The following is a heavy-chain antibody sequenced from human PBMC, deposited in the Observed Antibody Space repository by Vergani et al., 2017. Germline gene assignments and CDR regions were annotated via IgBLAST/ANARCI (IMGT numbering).Heavy chain of an antibody. V-gene: IGHV7-4-1*02. D-gene: IGHD5-18*01. CDR3: ARDSPVGYSYGYYAFDI. J-gene: IGHJ3*02. CDR1: GYTFTSYA. Sequence: QVQLVQSGSELKKPGASVKVSCKASGYTFTSYAMNWVRQAPGQGLEWMGWINTNTGNPTYAQGFTGRFVFSLDTSVSTAYLQISSLKAEDTAVYYCARDSPVGYSYGYYAFDIWGQGTMVTVSS. CDR2: INTNTGNP.